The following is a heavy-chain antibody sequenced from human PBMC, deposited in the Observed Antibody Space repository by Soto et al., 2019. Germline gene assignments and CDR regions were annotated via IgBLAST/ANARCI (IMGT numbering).Heavy chain of an antibody. V-gene: IGHV4-59*02. CDR2: IHSTGGT. CDR1: GVSVSYYY. Sequence: SETLSLTCTVSGVSVSYYYWNWIRQPPGKGLEWIGHIHSTGGTNYNPSLKSRVTISVDTSKNQFSLKLTSVTAADTAVYYCARAVSAPNWFDTWGQGTLVTVSS. D-gene: IGHD2-2*01. CDR3: ARAVSAPNWFDT. J-gene: IGHJ5*02.